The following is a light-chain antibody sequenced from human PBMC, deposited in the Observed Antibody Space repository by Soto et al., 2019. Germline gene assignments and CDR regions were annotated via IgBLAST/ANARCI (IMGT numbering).Light chain of an antibody. Sequence: IQMTQSPSSLSACVGDRGTITCRASQTISTYLNWYQQKPGKAPKLRIYAGSSLQSGVPSRFSGSGSGTDFTLTISSLQPEDFATYYCQQSYSTPRWTFGQGTKVEIK. CDR1: QTISTY. V-gene: IGKV1-39*01. J-gene: IGKJ1*01. CDR3: QQSYSTPRWT. CDR2: AGS.